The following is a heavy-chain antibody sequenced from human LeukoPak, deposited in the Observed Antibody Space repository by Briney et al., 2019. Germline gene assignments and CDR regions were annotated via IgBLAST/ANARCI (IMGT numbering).Heavy chain of an antibody. V-gene: IGHV3-21*01. Sequence: EGSLRLSCAASGSTFSSYSMNWVRQAPGKGLEWVSSISSSSSYIYYADSVKGRFTISRDNAKNSLYLQMNSLRAEDTAVYYCAREATDSSFSGFDYWGQGTLVTVSS. D-gene: IGHD6-6*01. CDR1: GSTFSSYS. J-gene: IGHJ4*02. CDR3: AREATDSSFSGFDY. CDR2: ISSSSSYI.